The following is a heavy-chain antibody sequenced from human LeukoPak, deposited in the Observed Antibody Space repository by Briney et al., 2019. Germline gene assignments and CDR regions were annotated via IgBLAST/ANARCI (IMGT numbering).Heavy chain of an antibody. Sequence: GGSLSLSCAASGFTFRSYWIHWVRQAPGKGLVWVGRIDNDGSDTIYADSVKGRFTVSRDNAKNTLYLQMNSLRVEDTAFYFCARGGFSHAFDVCGQGTVVTISS. CDR3: ARGGFSHAFDV. V-gene: IGHV3-74*01. D-gene: IGHD5-12*01. CDR2: IDNDGSDT. CDR1: GFTFRSYW. J-gene: IGHJ3*01.